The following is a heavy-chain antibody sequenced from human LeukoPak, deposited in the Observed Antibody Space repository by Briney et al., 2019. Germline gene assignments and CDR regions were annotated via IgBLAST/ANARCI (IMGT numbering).Heavy chain of an antibody. V-gene: IGHV3-53*01. D-gene: IGHD3-22*01. CDR1: GFTVSSNY. CDR3: ARDGAGSSGLWLFDY. CDR2: IYSGGST. J-gene: IGHJ4*02. Sequence: PGGSLRPSCAASGFTVSSNYMSWVRQAPGKGLEWVSVIYSGGSTYYADSVKGRFTISRDNSKNTLYLQMNSLRAEDTAVYYCARDGAGSSGLWLFDYWGQGTLVTVSS.